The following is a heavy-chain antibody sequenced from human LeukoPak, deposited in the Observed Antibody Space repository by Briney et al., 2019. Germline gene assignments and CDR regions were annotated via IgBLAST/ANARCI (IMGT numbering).Heavy chain of an antibody. CDR2: INPSGGST. CDR3: ARDDNGDNWFDP. D-gene: IGHD4-17*01. Sequence: ASVKVSCKASRYTFTNFYMHWVRQAPGQGLEWMGVINPSGGSTCYAQKFQGRVTMTGDTSTSTVYMELSSLRSEDTAVYYCARDDNGDNWFDPWGQGTLVTVSS. V-gene: IGHV1-46*01. CDR1: RYTFTNFY. J-gene: IGHJ5*02.